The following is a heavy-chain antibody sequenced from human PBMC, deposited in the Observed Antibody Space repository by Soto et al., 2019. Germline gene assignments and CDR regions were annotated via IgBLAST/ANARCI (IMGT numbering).Heavy chain of an antibody. Sequence: QVQLVQSGAEVKKPGASVKVSCKASGYTFTSYYMHWVRQAPGQGLEWMGIINPSGGSTSYAQKFQGRVTLTRDTSTSTVYMELSSLRSEDTAVYYCASAVVPAAIRPEGWFDPWGQGTLVTVSS. CDR3: ASAVVPAAIRPEGWFDP. CDR2: INPSGGST. CDR1: GYTFTSYY. J-gene: IGHJ5*02. D-gene: IGHD2-2*02. V-gene: IGHV1-46*03.